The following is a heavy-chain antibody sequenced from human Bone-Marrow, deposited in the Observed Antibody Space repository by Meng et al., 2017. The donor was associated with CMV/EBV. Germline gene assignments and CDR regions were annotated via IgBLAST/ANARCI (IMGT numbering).Heavy chain of an antibody. CDR3: ARVLYYYGSASNFDH. J-gene: IGHJ4*02. V-gene: IGHV4-31*02. CDR2: IYYSGAT. CDR1: GSINSRDYY. D-gene: IGHD3-10*01. Sequence: GSINSRDYYVSWVRQYPGRCLEWVGHIYYSGATYYTPSLRSRLIISLDTSKNQFSLRLSSVTAADTAVYFCARVLYYYGSASNFDHWGQGTLVTVSS.